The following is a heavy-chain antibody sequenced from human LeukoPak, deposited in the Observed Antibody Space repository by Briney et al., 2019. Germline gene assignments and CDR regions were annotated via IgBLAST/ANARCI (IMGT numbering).Heavy chain of an antibody. D-gene: IGHD6-19*01. Sequence: GGSLRLSCAASGFTVSSNYMSWVRQAPGKGLEWVSAISGSGGSTYYADSVKGRFTVSRDNSKNTLYLQMNSLRAEDTAVYYCAKGPRSGWSDYWGQGTLVTVSS. CDR1: GFTVSSNY. J-gene: IGHJ4*02. CDR3: AKGPRSGWSDY. V-gene: IGHV3-23*01. CDR2: ISGSGGST.